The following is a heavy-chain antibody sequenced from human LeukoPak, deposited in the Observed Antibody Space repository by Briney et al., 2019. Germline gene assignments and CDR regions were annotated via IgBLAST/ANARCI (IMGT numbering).Heavy chain of an antibody. CDR3: ARDRVAVAGTGWFDP. D-gene: IGHD6-19*01. CDR2: ISAYNGNT. Sequence: ASVKVSCKASGYTFTSYDINWVRQATGQGLEWMGWISAYNGNTNYAQKLQGRVTMTTDTSTSTAYMELRSLRSDDTAVYYCARDRVAVAGTGWFDPWGQGTLVTVSS. CDR1: GYTFTSYD. J-gene: IGHJ5*02. V-gene: IGHV1-18*01.